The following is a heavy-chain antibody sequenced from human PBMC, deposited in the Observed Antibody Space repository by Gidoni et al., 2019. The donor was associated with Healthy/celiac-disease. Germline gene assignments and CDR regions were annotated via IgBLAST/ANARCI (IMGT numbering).Heavy chain of an antibody. CDR3: ARGGYDSSGYYVPFDY. CDR2: IYSGGST. D-gene: IGHD3-22*01. Sequence: EVQLVESGGGLVQPGGSLRLSCAASGFTVSSNYMSWVRQAPGKGLEWVSVIYSGGSTYYADSVKGRFTISRHNSKNTLYLQMNSLRAEDTAVYYCARGGYDSSGYYVPFDYWGQGTLVTVSS. J-gene: IGHJ4*02. CDR1: GFTVSSNY. V-gene: IGHV3-53*04.